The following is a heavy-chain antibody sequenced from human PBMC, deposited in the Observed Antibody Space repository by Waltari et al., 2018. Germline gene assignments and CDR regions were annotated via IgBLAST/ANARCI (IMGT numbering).Heavy chain of an antibody. V-gene: IGHV1-69*01. CDR3: ASGYDSSGYYYVPFDY. D-gene: IGHD3-22*01. CDR1: GGTFSSYA. CDR2: IIPIFGTA. Sequence: QVQLVQSGAEVKKPGSSVKVSCKASGGTFSSYAISWVRQAPGQGLEWMGGIIPIFGTANYAQKVQGRVTITADESTSTAYMELSSLRSEDTAVYYWASGYDSSGYYYVPFDYWGQGTLVTVSS. J-gene: IGHJ4*02.